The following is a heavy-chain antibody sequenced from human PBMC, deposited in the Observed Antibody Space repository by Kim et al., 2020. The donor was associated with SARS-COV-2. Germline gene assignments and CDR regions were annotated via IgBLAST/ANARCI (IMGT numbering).Heavy chain of an antibody. Sequence: QTSSLKRRVTISVDTSKYQFSRKLGSVTAADTAVYYCARVVVGATGWFDPWGQGTLVTVSS. D-gene: IGHD2-15*01. V-gene: IGHV4-31*02. J-gene: IGHJ5*02. CDR3: ARVVVGATGWFDP.